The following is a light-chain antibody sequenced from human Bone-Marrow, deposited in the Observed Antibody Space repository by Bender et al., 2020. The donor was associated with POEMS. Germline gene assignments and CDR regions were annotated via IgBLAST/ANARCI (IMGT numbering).Light chain of an antibody. CDR2: GVN. Sequence: QSALTQPASVSGSPGQSITISCTGTSSNIGNFNLVSWYQQYPGKAPTLIIYGVNKRPSGISKRFSASKSGNTASLTISGLQVEDEADYYCAAWEDSLNGWVFGGGTKLTVL. CDR1: SSNIGNFNL. J-gene: IGLJ3*02. V-gene: IGLV2-23*02. CDR3: AAWEDSLNGWV.